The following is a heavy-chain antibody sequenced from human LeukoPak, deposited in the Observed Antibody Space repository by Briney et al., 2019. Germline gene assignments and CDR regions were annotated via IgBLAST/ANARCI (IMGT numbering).Heavy chain of an antibody. CDR1: GFTFSSYA. Sequence: PGGSLRLSCAASGFTFSSYAMSWVRQAPGKGLEWVSGISGSGGSTYYADSVKGRFTISRDNSKNTLYLQMNSLRAEDTAVYYCAKGQPLIIQLNPGDGAFDIWGQGTMVTVSS. J-gene: IGHJ3*02. CDR3: AKGQPLIIQLNPGDGAFDI. D-gene: IGHD5-18*01. V-gene: IGHV3-23*01. CDR2: ISGSGGST.